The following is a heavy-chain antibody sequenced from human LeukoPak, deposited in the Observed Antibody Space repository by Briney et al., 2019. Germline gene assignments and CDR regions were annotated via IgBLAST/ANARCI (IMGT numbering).Heavy chain of an antibody. CDR3: ARDFWAASGSGPFDY. Sequence: PGGSLRLSCAASGFTFSSYWMHWVRQAPGKGLVWVSRINSDGSSTNYADSVKGRFTISRDNPKNTLYLQINSLRAEGTSVYDCARDFWAASGSGPFDYWGQGTLVTVSS. V-gene: IGHV3-74*01. CDR1: GFTFSSYW. J-gene: IGHJ4*02. D-gene: IGHD3-10*01. CDR2: INSDGSST.